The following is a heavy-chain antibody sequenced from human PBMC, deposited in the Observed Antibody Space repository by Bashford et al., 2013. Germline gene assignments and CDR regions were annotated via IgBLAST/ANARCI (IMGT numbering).Heavy chain of an antibody. CDR3: ARRGGTSMATYYFDY. J-gene: IGHJ4*02. Sequence: GRSLKISCKGSGYSFTNYWISWVRQMPGKAWSGSGGLILVTLISTTARPSKANVTISADKSISTAYLQWSSLKASDTAMYYCARRGGTSMATYYFDYWGQGTLVTVSS. V-gene: IGHV5-10-1*01. CDR2: LILVTLIS. D-gene: IGHD5-18*01. CDR1: GYSFTNYW.